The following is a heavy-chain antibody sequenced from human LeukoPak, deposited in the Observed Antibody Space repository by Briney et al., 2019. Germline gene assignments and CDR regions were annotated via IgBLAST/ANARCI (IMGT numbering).Heavy chain of an antibody. D-gene: IGHD6-13*01. J-gene: IGHJ4*02. Sequence: SETLSLTCTVSGGSISSYYWSWIRQPPGKGLEWIGYIYYSGSTNYNPSLKSRVTISVDTSKNQFSLKLSSVTAEDTAVYYCALQGRGSSWPPDYWGQGTLVTVSS. V-gene: IGHV4-59*01. CDR3: ALQGRGSSWPPDY. CDR2: IYYSGST. CDR1: GGSISSYY.